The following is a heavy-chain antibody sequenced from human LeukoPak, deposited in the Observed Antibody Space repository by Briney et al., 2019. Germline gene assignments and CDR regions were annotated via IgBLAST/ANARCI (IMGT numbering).Heavy chain of an antibody. J-gene: IGHJ3*02. CDR3: TRDPAIVLMVYAQKTGHAFDI. CDR1: GFTFGDYA. V-gene: IGHV3-49*03. CDR2: IRSKAYGGTT. Sequence: GGSLRLSCTASGFTFGDYAMSWFRQAPGKGLEWVGFIRSKAYGGTTEYAASVKGRFTISRDDSKIIAYLQMNSLKTEDTAVYYCTRDPAIVLMVYAQKTGHAFDIWGQGTMVTVSS. D-gene: IGHD2-8*01.